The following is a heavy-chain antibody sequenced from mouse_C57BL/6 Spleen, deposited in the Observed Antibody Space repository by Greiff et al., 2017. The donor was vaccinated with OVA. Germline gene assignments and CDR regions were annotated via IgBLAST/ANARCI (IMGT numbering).Heavy chain of an antibody. V-gene: IGHV5-9*01. D-gene: IGHD1-1*02. CDR3: ARTGNFDY. CDR1: GFTFSSYT. CDR2: ISGGGGNT. J-gene: IGHJ2*01. Sequence: EVQLVESGGGLVKPGGSLKLSCAASGFTFSSYTMSWVRQTPEKRLEWVATISGGGGNTYYPDSVKGRFTISRDNAKNTLYLQMSSLRSEDTALYYCARTGNFDYWGQGTTLTVSS.